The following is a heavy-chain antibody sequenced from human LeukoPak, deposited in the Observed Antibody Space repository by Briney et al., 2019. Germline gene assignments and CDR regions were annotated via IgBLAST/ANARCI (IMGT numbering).Heavy chain of an antibody. CDR1: GNSITTYW. V-gene: IGHV5-51*01. CDR2: IFPGDSDT. D-gene: IGHD6-6*01. J-gene: IGHJ6*03. CDR3: ARHTAARPYYYYYYMDV. Sequence: GESLKISCKASGNSITTYWIGWVRQKPGKGLEWMGLIFPGDSDTRYSPSFQGQVTISADKSISTAYLQWSSLKASDTAMYYCARHTAARPYYYYYYMDVWGKGTTVTVSS.